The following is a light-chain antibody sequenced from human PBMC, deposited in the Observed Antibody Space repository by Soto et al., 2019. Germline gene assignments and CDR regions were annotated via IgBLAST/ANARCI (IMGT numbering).Light chain of an antibody. CDR1: TSDVGGYDY. Sequence: QSALTQPRSVSGSPGQSVAISCTGTTSDVGGYDYVSWHQQHPGKAPELIIFDVSKRPSGVPDRFSGSKSGNTASLTISGLQAEDEADYFCCSYAGDSYVFGSGTKVTVL. CDR3: CSYAGDSYV. J-gene: IGLJ1*01. CDR2: DVS. V-gene: IGLV2-11*01.